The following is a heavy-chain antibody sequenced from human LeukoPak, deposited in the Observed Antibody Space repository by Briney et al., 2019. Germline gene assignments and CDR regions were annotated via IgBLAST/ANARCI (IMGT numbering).Heavy chain of an antibody. CDR2: ISRTGSYI. CDR1: GVTFSSYN. V-gene: IGHV3-21*01. Sequence: GGSLRLSCAASGVTFSSYNMNWVRQAPGRGLEWGSSISRTGSYIYYADSVKGRFTISRDNAHNSLYLQMNSLRVEDTAVYYCARVLETDCRGGSCYSGLDYWGRGTLVTVSS. CDR3: ARVLETDCRGGSCYSGLDY. J-gene: IGHJ4*02. D-gene: IGHD2-15*01.